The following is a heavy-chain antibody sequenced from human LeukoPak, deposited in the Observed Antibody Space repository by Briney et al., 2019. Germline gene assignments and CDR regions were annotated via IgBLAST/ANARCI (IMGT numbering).Heavy chain of an antibody. V-gene: IGHV3-66*01. CDR3: ARVSGGNYDY. J-gene: IGHJ4*02. Sequence: GGSLRLSCAASGFTFSSYAMSWVRQAPGKGLEWVSIIYSGGSTYYADSVKGRFTISRDNSKNTVYLQMNRLRAEDTAVYHCARVSGGNYDYWGQGTLVTVSS. CDR2: IYSGGST. D-gene: IGHD6-19*01. CDR1: GFTFSSYA.